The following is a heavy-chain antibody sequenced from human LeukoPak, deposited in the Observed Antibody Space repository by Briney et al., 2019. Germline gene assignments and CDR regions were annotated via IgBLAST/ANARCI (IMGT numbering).Heavy chain of an antibody. D-gene: IGHD3-16*01. J-gene: IGHJ4*02. CDR1: GFTFSSYW. CDR3: SRGGGNAEY. CDR2: INSDGSST. V-gene: IGHV3-74*01. Sequence: GGSLRLSCAASGFTFSSYWMHWVRQAAAKGLVWVSRINSDGSSTSYADSVKGRFTISRHNAKNPVYFQMDTLPTEDSGVYFCSRGGGNAEYWGQGTLVTVSS.